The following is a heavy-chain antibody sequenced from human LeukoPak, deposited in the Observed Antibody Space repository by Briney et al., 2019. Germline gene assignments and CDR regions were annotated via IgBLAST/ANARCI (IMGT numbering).Heavy chain of an antibody. D-gene: IGHD6-19*01. CDR2: ISIDGTTT. V-gene: IGHV3-74*01. Sequence: GGSLRLSCAASGFTFSSHWMHWVRQAPGKGLAWVSSISIDGTTTNYADSVKGRFTISRDNAKNTLYLQMTSLRAEDTAVYCCARGGTSGWSNWFDPWGQGTLVTVSS. J-gene: IGHJ5*02. CDR1: GFTFSSHW. CDR3: ARGGTSGWSNWFDP.